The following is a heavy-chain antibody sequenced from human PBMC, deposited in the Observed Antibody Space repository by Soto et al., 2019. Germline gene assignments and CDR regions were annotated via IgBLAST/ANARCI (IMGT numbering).Heavy chain of an antibody. Sequence: QVQLVQSGAEVKKPGASVTVSCKTSGYTFSNYGINWVRQAPGQGLEWMGWISGYNGNTNYAQTVQARVTMTTYTSTGTVYMELRSLKSDDTAIYYCSRFIMVGGWFDPNYYHGMDVWGQGTTVTVSS. D-gene: IGHD6-19*01. CDR2: ISGYNGNT. CDR1: GYTFSNYG. V-gene: IGHV1-18*01. J-gene: IGHJ6*02. CDR3: SRFIMVGGWFDPNYYHGMDV.